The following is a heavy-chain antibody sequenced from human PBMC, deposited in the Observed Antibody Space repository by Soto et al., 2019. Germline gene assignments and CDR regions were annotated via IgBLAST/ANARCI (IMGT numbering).Heavy chain of an antibody. V-gene: IGHV3-30*18. CDR3: AKEWAAVGQPYLGC. CDR2: ISTDGRDK. D-gene: IGHD6-13*01. Sequence: PGGSLRLSCAASGLTYSNYGMHWVRQAPGKGLEWVAIISTDGRDKYYVDSVKGRFTISRDNSKNTLYLQMNSLRAEDTAVYYCAKEWAAVGQPYLGCWGQGTLVTVSS. CDR1: GLTYSNYG. J-gene: IGHJ4*02.